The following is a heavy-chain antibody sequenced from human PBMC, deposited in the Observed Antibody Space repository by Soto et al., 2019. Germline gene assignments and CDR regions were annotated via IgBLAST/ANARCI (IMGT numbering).Heavy chain of an antibody. Sequence: GGSLRLSCTASGFRFSSYAMYWFRQPPGKGLEWVAVISYDGSNKHYADSVKGRFTISRDNSKNTLYLQMNSLRAEDTAVYYCARELVGATHNGFDPWGQGTLVTVSS. CDR3: ARELVGATHNGFDP. CDR1: GFRFSSYA. CDR2: ISYDGSNK. D-gene: IGHD1-26*01. V-gene: IGHV3-30-3*01. J-gene: IGHJ5*02.